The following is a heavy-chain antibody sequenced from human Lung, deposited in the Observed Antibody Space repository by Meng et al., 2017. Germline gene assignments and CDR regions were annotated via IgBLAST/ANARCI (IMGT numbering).Heavy chain of an antibody. Sequence: GESLKISCAASGFTFSSYWMHWGREAPGKGLVWVSHINSDGSSTSYADSVKGRFTISRDNTNNTLYLQMNSLRAEDTAVYYCARSYCTSSSCPVDYWGQGTLVTVSS. V-gene: IGHV3-74*01. D-gene: IGHD2-2*01. CDR2: INSDGSST. CDR1: GFTFSSYW. J-gene: IGHJ4*02. CDR3: ARSYCTSSSCPVDY.